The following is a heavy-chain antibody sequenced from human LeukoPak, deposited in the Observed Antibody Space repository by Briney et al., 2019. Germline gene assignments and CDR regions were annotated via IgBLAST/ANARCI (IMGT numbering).Heavy chain of an antibody. CDR3: ARQGAYSSAIGMGY. V-gene: IGHV1-46*02. CDR2: INPSGGGT. J-gene: IGHJ4*02. CDR1: GYTFNNYY. D-gene: IGHD6-19*01. Sequence: ASVKVSCKASGYTFNNYYMYWVRQAPGQGLEWMGMINPSGGGTSYAQKFQGRVTMTRDTSTRTVYMEVSSLKPEDTAVYYCARQGAYSSAIGMGYWGQGTLVTVSS.